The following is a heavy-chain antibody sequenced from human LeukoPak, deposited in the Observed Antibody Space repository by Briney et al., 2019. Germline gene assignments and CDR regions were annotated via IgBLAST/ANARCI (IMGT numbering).Heavy chain of an antibody. CDR1: GFTLSSYW. Sequence: GQSLRLSCAASGFTLSSYWMHWVRQARGKGLVWVSRINSDGSYTIYADSVKGRFTISRDNAKNTRYLQMSSLRAEDTAVYYCVRGGYCSSNTCYSEKDPLDYWGQGTLVTVSS. D-gene: IGHD2-2*01. CDR2: INSDGSYT. J-gene: IGHJ4*02. CDR3: VRGGYCSSNTCYSEKDPLDY. V-gene: IGHV3-74*01.